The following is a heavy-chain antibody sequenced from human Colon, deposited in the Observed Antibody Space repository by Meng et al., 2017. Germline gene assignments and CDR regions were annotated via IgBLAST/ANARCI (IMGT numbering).Heavy chain of an antibody. CDR3: GRDQGRQLINH. D-gene: IGHD1-1*01. V-gene: IGHV4-4*03. CDR1: GDSISSDIW. CDR2: VYHRGDT. Sequence: GQPQESGPGLVKPLGPLSLTCTVSGDSISSDIWWSWVRQPPGKGLEWIGEVYHRGDTNYNPSLKSRVVISVDRSKNQFSLNLSSVTAADTAVYYCGRDQGRQLINHWGQGTLVTVSS. J-gene: IGHJ4*02.